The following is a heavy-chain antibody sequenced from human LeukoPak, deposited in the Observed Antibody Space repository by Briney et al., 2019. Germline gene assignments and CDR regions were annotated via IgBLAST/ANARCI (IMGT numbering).Heavy chain of an antibody. J-gene: IGHJ6*03. CDR3: ARDARRGLVEYYMDV. V-gene: IGHV3-11*01. CDR2: ISSSGSTI. CDR1: GFTFSDYY. D-gene: IGHD2-2*01. Sequence: GGSLRLSCAASGFTFSDYYMSWIRQAPGKGLEWVSYISSSGSTIYYADSVKGRFTISRDNAKNSLYLQMNSLRAEDTAVYYCARDARRGLVEYYMDVWGRGTTVTVSS.